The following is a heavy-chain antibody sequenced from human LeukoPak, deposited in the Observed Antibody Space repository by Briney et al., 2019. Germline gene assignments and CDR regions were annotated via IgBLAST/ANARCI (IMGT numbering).Heavy chain of an antibody. D-gene: IGHD2-8*01. CDR3: AREDLYCTNGVCVVGAFDI. CDR1: GGSISSGGYY. J-gene: IGHJ3*02. CDR2: IYYSGST. Sequence: SQTLSLTCTVSGGSISSGGYYWSWIRQHPGPGLEWIGYIYYSGSTYYNPSLKSRVTISVDTSKNQFSLKLSSVTAADTAVYYCAREDLYCTNGVCVVGAFDIWGQGTMVTVSS. V-gene: IGHV4-31*03.